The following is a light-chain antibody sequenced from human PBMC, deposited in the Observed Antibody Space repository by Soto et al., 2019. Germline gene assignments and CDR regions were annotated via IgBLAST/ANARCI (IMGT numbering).Light chain of an antibody. J-gene: IGLJ1*01. CDR2: DVS. Sequence: QSALTQPASVSGSPGQSITISCTGTSSDVGGYKYVSRYQQHPDKAPKLIIFDVSNRPSGVSNRFSGSKSGNTASLTISGLQAEDEADYYCSSYTSSSTLVYVFGTGTKVTVL. CDR1: SSDVGGYKY. V-gene: IGLV2-14*01. CDR3: SSYTSSSTLVYV.